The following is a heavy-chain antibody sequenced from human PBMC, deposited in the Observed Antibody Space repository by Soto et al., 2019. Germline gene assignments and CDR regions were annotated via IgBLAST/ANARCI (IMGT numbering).Heavy chain of an antibody. V-gene: IGHV4-39*07. CDR3: ARVPSP. J-gene: IGHJ5*02. CDR1: GGSISNEFYY. CDR2: INYSGTT. Sequence: SETLSLTCTVSGGSISNEFYYWAWIRQPPGKGLEWIGNINYSGTTYYNPSLKSRVTISVDASKNQFFLKLSSVTAADTAVYYCARVPSPWGQGTLVTVSS.